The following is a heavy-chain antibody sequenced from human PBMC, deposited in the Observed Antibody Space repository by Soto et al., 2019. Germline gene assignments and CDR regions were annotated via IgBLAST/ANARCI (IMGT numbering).Heavy chain of an antibody. CDR3: ARDGTPRQQLSWFDP. V-gene: IGHV1-69*13. CDR1: GGTFSSYA. CDR2: IIPIFGTA. Sequence: RASVKVSCQPSGGTFSSYAVRWVRQAPGQGLEWMGGIIPIFGTANYAQKFQGRVTITADESTSTAYMELSSLRSEDTAVYYCARDGTPRQQLSWFDPWGQGTLVTVSS. J-gene: IGHJ5*02. D-gene: IGHD6-13*01.